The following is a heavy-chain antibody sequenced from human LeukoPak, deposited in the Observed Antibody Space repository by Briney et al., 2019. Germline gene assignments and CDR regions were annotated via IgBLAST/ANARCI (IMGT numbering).Heavy chain of an antibody. CDR1: GYSISNSYY. J-gene: IGHJ3*02. CDR2: IYHSGST. V-gene: IGHV4-38-2*02. Sequence: SETLSLTCTVSGYSISNSYYWGWIRQPPGKGLEWIGSIYHSGSTYYNPSLKSRVTMSVHKSKNQFSLKLSSVTAADTAVYYCARDTALFRAYDIWGRGTLVTVSS. CDR3: ARDTALFRAYDI.